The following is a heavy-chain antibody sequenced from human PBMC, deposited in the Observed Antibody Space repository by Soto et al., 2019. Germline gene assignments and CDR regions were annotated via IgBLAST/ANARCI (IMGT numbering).Heavy chain of an antibody. CDR1: GFSFGTYV. CDR3: AMTRLYDTGTNDYHRDALDI. V-gene: IGHV3-23*01. CDR2: ISGSGGRV. J-gene: IGHJ3*02. Sequence: EVQLLESGGGMVEPRGSLKLSCAASGFSFGTYVMNWDRQAPGKGLEWVSGISGSGGRVYSADSVKGRFTISRDNSRNTLYLQMNSLRAEDTAIYYCAMTRLYDTGTNDYHRDALDIWGQGTHVTVSS. D-gene: IGHD3-22*01.